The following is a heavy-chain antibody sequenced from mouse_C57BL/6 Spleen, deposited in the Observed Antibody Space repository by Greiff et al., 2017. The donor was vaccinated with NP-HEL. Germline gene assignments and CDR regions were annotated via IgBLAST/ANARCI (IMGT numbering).Heavy chain of an antibody. CDR3: ARGVYGSSYGYFDV. CDR1: GYTFTSYW. V-gene: IGHV1-52*01. D-gene: IGHD1-1*01. J-gene: IGHJ1*03. CDR2: IDPSDSET. Sequence: QVHVKQPGAELVRPGSSVKLSCKASGYTFTSYWMHWVKQRPIQGLEWIGNIDPSDSETHYNQKFKDKATLTVDKSSSTAYMQLSSLTSEDSAVYYWARGVYGSSYGYFDVWGTGTTVTVSS.